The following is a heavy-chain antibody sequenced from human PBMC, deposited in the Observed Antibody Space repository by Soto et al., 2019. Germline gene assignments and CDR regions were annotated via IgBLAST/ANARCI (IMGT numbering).Heavy chain of an antibody. D-gene: IGHD6-19*01. V-gene: IGHV1-69*06. CDR3: ARSDPSGYNSGSFDY. J-gene: IGHJ4*02. Sequence: SVKVSCKASGGTFSSYAISWVRQAPGQGLEWMGGIIPIFGTANYAQKFQGRVTITADKSTSTAYMELSSLRSEDTAVYYCARSDPSGYNSGSFDYWGQGTLVTVSS. CDR2: IIPIFGTA. CDR1: GGTFSSYA.